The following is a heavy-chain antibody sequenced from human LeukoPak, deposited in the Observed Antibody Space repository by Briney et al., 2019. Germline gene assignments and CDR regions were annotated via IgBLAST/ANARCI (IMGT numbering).Heavy chain of an antibody. CDR1: GGSISSGDYY. CDR2: IYYSGST. V-gene: IGHV4-30-4*01. Sequence: SETLSLTCTVSGGSISSGDYYWSWIRQPPGKGLEWIGYIYYSGSTYYNPSLKSRVTISVDTSKNQFSLKLSSVTAADTAVYYCARGNDYVWGSYSFDYWGRGTLVTVSS. D-gene: IGHD3-16*01. J-gene: IGHJ4*02. CDR3: ARGNDYVWGSYSFDY.